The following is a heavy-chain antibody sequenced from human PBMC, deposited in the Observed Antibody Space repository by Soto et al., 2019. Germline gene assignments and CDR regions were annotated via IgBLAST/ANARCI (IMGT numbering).Heavy chain of an antibody. J-gene: IGHJ5*02. Sequence: QVQLAQSGAEVKKPGASVKVSCKAPRSIFTAYSRHWVLQAPGQGLEWMGWIKPHNGATHYGLGFQCRITMTRDTDNSTVYMELSSLRSDDTAVYYCAPHDPGARFDPWGQGTLVIVSS. D-gene: IGHD1-1*01. V-gene: IGHV1-2*02. CDR1: RSIFTAYS. CDR3: APHDPGARFDP. CDR2: IKPHNGAT.